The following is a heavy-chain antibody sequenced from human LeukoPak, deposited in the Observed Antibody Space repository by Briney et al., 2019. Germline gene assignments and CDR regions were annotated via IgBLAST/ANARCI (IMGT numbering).Heavy chain of an antibody. D-gene: IGHD3-10*01. J-gene: IGHJ3*02. V-gene: IGHV3-7*05. CDR1: GFSLSSYW. CDR2: IKPDGSQI. Sequence: PGGSLRLSCVVSGFSLSSYWMSWVRQAPGKGLEWVANIKPDGSQIYYVDSVKGRFTISRDNAKNSLNLQMSSLRAEDTAVYYCVRDGMGVIKAFDTWGQGTMVTVTS. CDR3: VRDGMGVIKAFDT.